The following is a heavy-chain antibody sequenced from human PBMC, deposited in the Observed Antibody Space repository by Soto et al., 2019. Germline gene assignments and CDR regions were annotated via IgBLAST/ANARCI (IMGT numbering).Heavy chain of an antibody. CDR3: ARVEGDYYDSSGYLDY. J-gene: IGHJ4*02. V-gene: IGHV4-39*01. Sequence: PSETLSLTCTVSGGSISSSSYYWGWIRQPPGKGLEWIGSIYYSGSTYYNPSLKSRVTISVDTSKNQFSLKLSSVTAADTAVYYCARVEGDYYDSSGYLDYWGQGTLVTVS. CDR2: IYYSGST. D-gene: IGHD3-22*01. CDR1: GGSISSSSYY.